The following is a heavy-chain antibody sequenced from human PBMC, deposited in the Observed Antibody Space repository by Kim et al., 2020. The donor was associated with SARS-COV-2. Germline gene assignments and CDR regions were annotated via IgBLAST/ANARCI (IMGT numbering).Heavy chain of an antibody. Sequence: GESLKISYKGSGYNFPNYWIGWVRQMPGKGLEWMGIIYPGDSDTRYSPSFQGQVTISADKSTTTAYLQWSRLKASDTARYYCARSAGPYVFYFFYCGR. CDR2: IYPGDSDT. J-gene: IGHJ2*01. CDR1: GYNFPNYW. CDR3: ARSAGPYVFYFFY. D-gene: IGHD3-10*02. V-gene: IGHV5-51*01.